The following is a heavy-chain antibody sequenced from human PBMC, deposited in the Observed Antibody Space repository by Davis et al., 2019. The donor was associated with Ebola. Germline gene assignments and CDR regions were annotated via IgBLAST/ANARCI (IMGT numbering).Heavy chain of an antibody. Sequence: SETLSLTCNVSGGSISSSSYYWGWIRQPPRKGLEWIGTIYYSGSTYYNPSLKSRVTISVDTSKNQFSLKLSSVTAADTAVYYCARRGYYYESRKFDYWGQGTLVTVSS. V-gene: IGHV4-39*01. CDR3: ARRGYYYESRKFDY. CDR1: GGSISSSSYY. J-gene: IGHJ4*02. D-gene: IGHD3-22*01. CDR2: IYYSGST.